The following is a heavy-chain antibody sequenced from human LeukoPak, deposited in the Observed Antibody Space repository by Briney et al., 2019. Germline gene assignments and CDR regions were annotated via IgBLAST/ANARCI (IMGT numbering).Heavy chain of an antibody. CDR2: ISSSGST. Sequence: PSETLSLTCTVSGGSISYFYWSWIRQPAGKGLEWIGRISSSGSTNYNPSLESRVTISVDTSKNQFSLKLSSVTAADTAVYFCARGPYSYDSSGAFDIWGQGTMVTVSS. CDR3: ARGPYSYDSSGAFDI. CDR1: GGSISYFY. V-gene: IGHV4-4*07. J-gene: IGHJ3*02. D-gene: IGHD3-22*01.